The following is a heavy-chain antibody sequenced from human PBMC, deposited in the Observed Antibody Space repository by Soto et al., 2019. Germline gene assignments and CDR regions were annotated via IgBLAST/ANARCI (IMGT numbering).Heavy chain of an antibody. Sequence: ASVKVSCKASGYTFSNYGISWVRQAPGQGIEWMGWISGYNGNTNYAQNFQGRVTMTADPSTRTAYMDPRSLRSDDTAVYFCARKSSSSSWFDPWGQGTLVTVSS. CDR2: ISGYNGNT. CDR3: ARKSSSSSWFDP. V-gene: IGHV1-18*01. D-gene: IGHD6-6*01. CDR1: GYTFSNYG. J-gene: IGHJ5*02.